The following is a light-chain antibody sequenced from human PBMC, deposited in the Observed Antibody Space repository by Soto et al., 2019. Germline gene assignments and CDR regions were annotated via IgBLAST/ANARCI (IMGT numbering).Light chain of an antibody. J-gene: IGKJ1*01. Sequence: IVLTQSPAILALSPGDRATLSCRASQSVSSSYLAWYQHKPGQAPRLLIYGASTRATGIPARFSGSGSGTEFTLTITSLQSEDFAVYYCQQYNNWPPGTFGQGTKVDIK. V-gene: IGKV3-15*01. CDR2: GAS. CDR1: QSVSSSY. CDR3: QQYNNWPPGT.